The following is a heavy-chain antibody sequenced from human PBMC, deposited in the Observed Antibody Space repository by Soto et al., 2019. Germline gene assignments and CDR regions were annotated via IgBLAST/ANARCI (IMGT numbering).Heavy chain of an antibody. V-gene: IGHV3-30*03. CDR1: GFTFSSYG. CDR2: ISYDGSNK. Sequence: GGSLRLSCAASGFTFSSYGMHWVRQAPGKGLEWVAVISYDGSNKYYADSVKGRFTISRDNSTSTAYMELSSLRSEDTAVYYCARVATGTTNWFDPWGQGTLVTVSS. CDR3: ARVATGTTNWFDP. D-gene: IGHD1-1*01. J-gene: IGHJ5*02.